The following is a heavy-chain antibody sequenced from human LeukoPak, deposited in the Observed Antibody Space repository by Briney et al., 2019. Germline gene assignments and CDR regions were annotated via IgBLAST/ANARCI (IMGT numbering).Heavy chain of an antibody. CDR1: GGSLSGYY. V-gene: IGHV4-34*01. Sequence: SETLSLTCAVYGGSLSGYYWTWIRQPPGKGLEWIGEITLSGSTNYNPSLKSRVTISVDTSKYRFSLELSAATAADAAVYYCARGGPNSRLHLWGQGTLVTVSS. CDR3: ARGGPNSRLHL. J-gene: IGHJ5*02. CDR2: ITLSGST. D-gene: IGHD5-18*01.